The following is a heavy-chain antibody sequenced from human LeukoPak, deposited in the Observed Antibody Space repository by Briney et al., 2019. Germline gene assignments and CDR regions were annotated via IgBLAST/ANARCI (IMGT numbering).Heavy chain of an antibody. Sequence: SETLSLTCTVPGGSTSTRNYFWGWIRQPPGRGLEWIASIYLSGHTYYNPSLKSRVAMSVDTSKNQFSLKLSSVTAADTAVYYCARHEYYDTSGYYEARFDPWGQGTLVTVSS. J-gene: IGHJ5*02. D-gene: IGHD3-22*01. V-gene: IGHV4-39*01. CDR3: ARHEYYDTSGYYEARFDP. CDR1: GGSTSTRNYF. CDR2: IYLSGHT.